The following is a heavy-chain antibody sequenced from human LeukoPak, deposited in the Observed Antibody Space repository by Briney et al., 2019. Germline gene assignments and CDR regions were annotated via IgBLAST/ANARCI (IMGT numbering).Heavy chain of an antibody. V-gene: IGHV3-64*02. D-gene: IGHD1-26*01. CDR3: ARDLDGSYNFDY. CDR1: GFTFSSHA. CDR2: ISINGVNT. J-gene: IGHJ4*02. Sequence: PGGSLRLSCAASGFTFSSHAMHWVRQAPGKGPEYVSTISINGVNTYYADSVKGRFTISRDNSKDTLFLQMGSLRIEDTAVYYCARDLDGSYNFDYWGPRTLVTVSS.